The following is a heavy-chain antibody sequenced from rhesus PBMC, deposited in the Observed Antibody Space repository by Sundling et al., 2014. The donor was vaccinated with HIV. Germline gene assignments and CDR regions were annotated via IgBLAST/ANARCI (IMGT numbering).Heavy chain of an antibody. J-gene: IGHJ6*01. CDR1: GFSMNSGYG. V-gene: IGHV4-127*01. D-gene: IGHD3-3*01. CDR3: ARDRDNVWAGRYYALDP. CDR2: IGGSSGNI. Sequence: QVQLQESGPGLVKPSETLSLTCTVSGFSMNSGYGWTWLRQSPGKGLEWIGYIGGSSGNIKYNPSLKSRVTISKETSNQFSLKLKSVTAADTAVYYCARDRDNVWAGRYYALDPWGPGSSSPSPQ.